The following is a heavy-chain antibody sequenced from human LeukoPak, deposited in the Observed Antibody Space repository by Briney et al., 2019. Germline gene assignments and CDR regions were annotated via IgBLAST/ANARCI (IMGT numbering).Heavy chain of an antibody. D-gene: IGHD3-16*02. CDR2: IYTSGST. Sequence: SQTLSLTCTVSGGSISSGSYYWSWIRQPAGKGLEWIGRIYTSGSTNYNPSLKSRVTISVDTSKNQFSLKLSSVTAADTAVYYCARGLPQIYDYVWGSYRLNWFDPWGQGTLVTVSS. CDR3: ARGLPQIYDYVWGSYRLNWFDP. CDR1: GGSISSGSYY. V-gene: IGHV4-61*02. J-gene: IGHJ5*02.